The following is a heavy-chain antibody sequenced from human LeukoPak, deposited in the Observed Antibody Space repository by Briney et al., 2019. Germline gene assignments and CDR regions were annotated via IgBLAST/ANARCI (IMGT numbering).Heavy chain of an antibody. Sequence: SQTLSLTCAISGDSVSSNSVTWNWIRQSPSRGLEWLGRTYYRSTWYNDYAVSVRGRLAVNPDTSKNQFSLHLNSVTPEDTAVYYCARRLTQYDCFDPWGQGILVTVSS. V-gene: IGHV6-1*01. CDR2: TYYRSTWYN. CDR3: ARRLTQYDCFDP. D-gene: IGHD2-2*01. CDR1: GDSVSSNSVT. J-gene: IGHJ5*02.